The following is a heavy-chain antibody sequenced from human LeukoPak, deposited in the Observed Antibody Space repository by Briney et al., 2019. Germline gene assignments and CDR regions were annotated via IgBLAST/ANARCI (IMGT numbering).Heavy chain of an antibody. CDR3: AGGGDSGGYYYPMFDY. Sequence: SQTLSLTCTVSGGSISSGGYYWSWIRQHPGKGLEWIWYIYYSGSTYYNPSLKSRVTISVDTSKNQFSLKLNSVTAADTAVYYCAGGGDSGGYYYPMFDYWGQGTLVTVSS. CDR2: IYYSGST. D-gene: IGHD3-22*01. V-gene: IGHV4-31*03. CDR1: GGSISSGGYY. J-gene: IGHJ4*02.